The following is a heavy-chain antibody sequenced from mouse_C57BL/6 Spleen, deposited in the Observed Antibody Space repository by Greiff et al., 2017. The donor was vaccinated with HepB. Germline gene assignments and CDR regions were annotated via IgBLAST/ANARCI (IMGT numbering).Heavy chain of an antibody. J-gene: IGHJ2*01. CDR1: GYTFTSYW. CDR2: INPSNGGT. V-gene: IGHV1-53*01. CDR3: ARSPDYYGSSYGYFDY. Sequence: QVQLQQSGTELVKPGASVKLSCKASGYTFTSYWMHWVKQRPGQGLEWIGNINPSNGGTNYNEKFKSKATLTVDKSSSTAYMQLSSLTSEDSAVYYCARSPDYYGSSYGYFDYWGQGTTLTVSS. D-gene: IGHD1-1*01.